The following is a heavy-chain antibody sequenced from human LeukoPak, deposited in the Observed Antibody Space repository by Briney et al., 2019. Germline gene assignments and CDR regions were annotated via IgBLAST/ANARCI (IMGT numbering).Heavy chain of an antibody. J-gene: IGHJ3*02. D-gene: IGHD2-2*01. CDR1: GYSSTSYW. CDR2: FYPGDSDT. CDR3: ARVPAAIGDDAFDI. Sequence: GESLRISCKVSGYSSTSYWSTWLRQLPGKGLEWWGVFYPGDSDTRYSPSYQGQVTISADKSISTAYLQWSSLKASDTAMYYCARVPAAIGDDAFDIWGQGTMVTVSS. V-gene: IGHV5-51*01.